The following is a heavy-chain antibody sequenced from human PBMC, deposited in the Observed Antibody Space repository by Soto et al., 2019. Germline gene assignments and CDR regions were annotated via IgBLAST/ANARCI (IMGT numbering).Heavy chain of an antibody. V-gene: IGHV3-23*01. Sequence: EVQLLESGGGLVQPGGSLRLSCAASGFDFNNYDMSWGRQAPGKGLEWVSSVSESGDSTYYADSVKGRFTISRDNSKNTLYLEMNSLRAEDTAQYYCVCRSWGYWGQGTLVFVSS. CDR3: VCRSWGY. D-gene: IGHD2-2*01. CDR2: VSESGDST. CDR1: GFDFNNYD. J-gene: IGHJ4*02.